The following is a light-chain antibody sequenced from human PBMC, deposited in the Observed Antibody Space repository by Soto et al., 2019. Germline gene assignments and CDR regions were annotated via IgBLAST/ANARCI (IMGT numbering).Light chain of an antibody. CDR2: AAS. CDR3: QKYDRAPWT. CDR1: QDISNS. Sequence: DLQMTQSPSSLSASVGDRVTITCRASQDISNSLAWYQQKAGKVPNLLIYAASTLHTGVPLRFSGSGSGTDFTLTISSLQPEDVATYYCQKYDRAPWTFGQGTKVEI. V-gene: IGKV1-27*01. J-gene: IGKJ1*01.